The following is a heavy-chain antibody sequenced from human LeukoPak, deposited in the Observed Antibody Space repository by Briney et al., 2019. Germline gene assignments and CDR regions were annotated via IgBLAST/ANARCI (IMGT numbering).Heavy chain of an antibody. CDR2: ITSRGEST. J-gene: IGHJ4*02. CDR1: GFTSSIYA. Sequence: GGSLRLSCAASGFTSSIYAMSWVRQAPGKGLQWVSSITSRGESTWYVDSVKGRITITRDNSENTLYLQMHSLRAEDTAVYYCARDRPNYYGSDGHYYRRDGDYWGRGTLVSVSS. V-gene: IGHV3-23*01. D-gene: IGHD3-22*01. CDR3: ARDRPNYYGSDGHYYRRDGDY.